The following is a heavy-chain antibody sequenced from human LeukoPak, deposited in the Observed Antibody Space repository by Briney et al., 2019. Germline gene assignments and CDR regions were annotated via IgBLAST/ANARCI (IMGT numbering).Heavy chain of an antibody. D-gene: IGHD3-10*02. Sequence: GGSLRLSCVASGFSFRSYSMNWVRQAPGKGLEWVSYISSSDSTIYYADSVKGRFTISRDNAKNSLYLQMNSLRAEDTAVYYCAELGITMIGGVWGKGTTVTISS. CDR3: AELGITMIGGV. CDR2: ISSSDSTI. CDR1: GFSFRSYS. V-gene: IGHV3-48*04. J-gene: IGHJ6*04.